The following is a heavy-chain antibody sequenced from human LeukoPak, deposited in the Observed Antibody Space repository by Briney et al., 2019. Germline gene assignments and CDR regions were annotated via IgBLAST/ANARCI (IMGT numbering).Heavy chain of an antibody. V-gene: IGHV1-69*06. CDR3: ARADNWNYGGDWFDP. CDR1: GGTFSSNA. J-gene: IGHJ5*02. Sequence: SVKVSCKPSGGTFSSNAISWVRQAPRQGLEWMGRIIPIFGTANYAQKFQGRVTITADKSTSTAYMELSSLRSEDTAVYYCARADNWNYGGDWFDPWGQGTMVTVSS. CDR2: IIPIFGTA. D-gene: IGHD1-7*01.